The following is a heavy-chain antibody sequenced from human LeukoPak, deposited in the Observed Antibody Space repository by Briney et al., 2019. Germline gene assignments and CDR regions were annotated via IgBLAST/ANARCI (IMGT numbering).Heavy chain of an antibody. CDR2: INHSGST. V-gene: IGHV4-34*01. CDR3: ARGGGAYYDFWSGCYRGNWFDP. Sequence: SETLSLTCAVYGGSFSGYYWSWIRQPPGKGLEWIGEINHSGSTNYDPSLKSRVTISVDTSKNQFSLKLSSVTAADTAVYYCARGGGAYYDFWSGCYRGNWFDPWGQGTLVTVSS. CDR1: GGSFSGYY. D-gene: IGHD3-3*01. J-gene: IGHJ5*02.